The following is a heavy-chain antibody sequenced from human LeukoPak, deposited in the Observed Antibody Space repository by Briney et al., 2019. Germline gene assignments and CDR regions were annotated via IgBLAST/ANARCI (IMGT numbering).Heavy chain of an antibody. CDR3: ARVYYGSGSTGYGMDV. J-gene: IGHJ6*02. D-gene: IGHD3-10*01. CDR1: GGSISSYY. V-gene: IGHV4-59*01. Sequence: SETLYLTCTVSGGSISSYYWSWIRQPLGKGLEWIGYIYYSGGTNYNPSLTSPITISVDTSKNQFSLKLSSVTAADTAVYYCARVYYGSGSTGYGMDVWGPGITAAVSS. CDR2: IYYSGGT.